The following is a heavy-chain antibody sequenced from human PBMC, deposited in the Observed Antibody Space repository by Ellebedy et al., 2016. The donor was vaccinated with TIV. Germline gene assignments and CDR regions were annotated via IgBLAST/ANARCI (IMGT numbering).Heavy chain of an antibody. CDR1: GFTFSSYW. V-gene: IGHV3-7*01. D-gene: IGHD4-17*01. CDR3: VTDGSYGDYRSPTHAFEF. J-gene: IGHJ3*01. Sequence: ETLSLTCAAPGFTFSSYWMSWVRQAPGKGLEWVANINQDGSEKYFVDSVKGRFTISRDNAKNPLYLQMNGLGADDTAVYYCVTDGSYGDYRSPTHAFEFWGQGAMVTVSS. CDR2: INQDGSEK.